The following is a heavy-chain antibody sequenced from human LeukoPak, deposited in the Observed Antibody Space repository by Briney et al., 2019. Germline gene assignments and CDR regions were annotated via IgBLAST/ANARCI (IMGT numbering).Heavy chain of an antibody. CDR2: IYSGGST. D-gene: IGHD3-22*01. CDR3: ARAVDSSGYPYYFDY. CDR1: EFSVGSNY. V-gene: IGHV3-66*01. J-gene: IGHJ4*02. Sequence: QTGGSLRLSCAASEFSVGSNYMTWVRQAPGKGLEWVSLIYSGGSTYYADSVKGRFTISRDNSKNTLYLQMNSLRAEDTAVYYCARAVDSSGYPYYFDYWGQGTLVTVSS.